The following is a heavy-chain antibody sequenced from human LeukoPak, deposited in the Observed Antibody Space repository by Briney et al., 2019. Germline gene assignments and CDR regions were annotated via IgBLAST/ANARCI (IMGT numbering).Heavy chain of an antibody. CDR3: AKPRRDGSGSYSISDY. J-gene: IGHJ4*02. V-gene: IGHV3-23*01. D-gene: IGHD3-10*01. CDR2: ISGSGGST. CDR1: GFTFSNFA. Sequence: GGSLRLSCEASGFTFSNFAMSWVRQAPGKGLEWVSAISGSGGSTYYADSVKGRFTISRGNSKNTLYLQMNSLRAEDTAVYYCAKPRRDGSGSYSISDYWGQGTLVTVSS.